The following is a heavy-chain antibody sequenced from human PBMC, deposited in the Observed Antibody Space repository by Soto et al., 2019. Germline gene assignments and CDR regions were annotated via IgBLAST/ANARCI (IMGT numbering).Heavy chain of an antibody. V-gene: IGHV4-30-2*01. CDR1: GGSISSGGYS. J-gene: IGHJ4*02. CDR2: IYHSGRT. Sequence: QLQLQESGSGLVKPSQTLSLTCAVSGGSISSGGYSWSWIRQPPGKGLEWIGYIYHSGRTYYNPSLKSRVTISVDRSKNQFSLKLSSVTAADTAVYYCARELSGTGYYFDYWGQGTLVTVSS. D-gene: IGHD1-26*01. CDR3: ARELSGTGYYFDY.